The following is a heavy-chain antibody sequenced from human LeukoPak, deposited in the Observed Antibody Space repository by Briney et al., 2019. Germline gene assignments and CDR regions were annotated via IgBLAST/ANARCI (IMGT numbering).Heavy chain of an antibody. CDR1: GYTFTSYD. V-gene: IGHV1-8*03. D-gene: IGHD6-13*01. J-gene: IGHJ5*02. Sequence: GASVKVSCKASGYTFTSYDINWVRQATGQGLEWMGWMNPNSGNTGYAQKFQGRVTITRNTSISTAYMELSSLRSEDTAVYYCAREAYSSSWVNNWFDPWGQGTLVTVSS. CDR2: MNPNSGNT. CDR3: AREAYSSSWVNNWFDP.